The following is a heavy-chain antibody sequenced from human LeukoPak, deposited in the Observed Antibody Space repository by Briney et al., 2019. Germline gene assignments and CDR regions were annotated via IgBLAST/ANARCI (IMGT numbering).Heavy chain of an antibody. CDR1: GFTFSDYY. Sequence: PGGSLRLSCAASGFTFSDYYMSWIRQAPGKGLEWVAVISYDGSNKYYADSVKGRFTISRDNSKNTLYLQMNSLRAEDTAVYYCAKQGTHIVATEFDIWGQGTMVTVSS. CDR3: AKQGTHIVATEFDI. CDR2: ISYDGSNK. D-gene: IGHD5-12*01. J-gene: IGHJ3*02. V-gene: IGHV3-30*18.